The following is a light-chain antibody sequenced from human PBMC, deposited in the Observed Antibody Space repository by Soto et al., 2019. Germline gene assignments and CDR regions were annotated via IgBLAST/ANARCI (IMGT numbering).Light chain of an antibody. CDR2: GAS. CDR1: QSVSSK. J-gene: IGKJ4*01. CDR3: QQYNNWPPVT. V-gene: IGKV3-15*01. Sequence: EIVMTQSPATLSVSPGERATLSCRASQSVSSKLAWYQQKPGQAPRLLIYGASTRATGIPARFSGSGSGTEFTLTISSLQSEEFAVYYCQQYNNWPPVTFGGGTKVEIK.